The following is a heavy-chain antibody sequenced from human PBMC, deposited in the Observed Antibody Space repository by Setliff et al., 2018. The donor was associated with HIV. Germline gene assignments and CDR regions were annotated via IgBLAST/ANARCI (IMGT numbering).Heavy chain of an antibody. CDR2: ISYDGSDK. D-gene: IGHD3-22*01. V-gene: IGHV3-30*04. Sequence: GESLKISCAASGFTFSIYAIHWVRQAPGKGLEWVAVISYDGSDKYYADSVKGRFTIPRDNSKNTLYLQMNSLRTEDTAVYYCARGYCDTSGCLRGGDVSWGQGTLVT. CDR1: GFTFSIYA. J-gene: IGHJ5*02. CDR3: ARGYCDTSGCLRGGDVS.